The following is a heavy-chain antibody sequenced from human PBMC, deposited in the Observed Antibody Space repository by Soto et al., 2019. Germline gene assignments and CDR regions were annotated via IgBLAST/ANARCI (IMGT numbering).Heavy chain of an antibody. D-gene: IGHD2-8*01. J-gene: IGHJ6*03. CDR1: GFTFSSYW. CDR2: IKQDGSEK. V-gene: IGHV3-7*01. CDR3: ARDLRANKGDYYYYMDV. Sequence: GGSLRLSCAASGFTFSSYWMSWVRQAPGKGLEWVANIKQDGSEKYYVDSVKGRFTISRDNAKNSLYLQMNSLRAEDTAEYYCARDLRANKGDYYYYMDVWGKGTTVTVSS.